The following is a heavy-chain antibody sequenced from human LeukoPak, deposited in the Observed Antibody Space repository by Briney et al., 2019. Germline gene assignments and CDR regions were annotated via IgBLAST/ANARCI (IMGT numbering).Heavy chain of an antibody. CDR3: ARDQSGKYDSSGS. CDR1: GYTFTDYG. J-gene: IGHJ4*02. V-gene: IGHV1-18*01. CDR2: ISPYNGNT. D-gene: IGHD3-22*01. Sequence: ASVKVSCKASGYTFTDYGISWVRQAPGQGLEWMGWISPYNGNTNYAQNVQGRVTMTTDTSTSTAYMELKSLRSDDTAVYYCARDQSGKYDSSGSWGQGTLVTVSS.